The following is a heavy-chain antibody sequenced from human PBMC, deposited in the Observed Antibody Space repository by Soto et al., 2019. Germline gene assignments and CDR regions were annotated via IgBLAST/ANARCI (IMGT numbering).Heavy chain of an antibody. V-gene: IGHV2-5*02. CDR2: IYWDDDK. Sequence: QITLKESGPTLVKPTQTLTLTCTFSGFSLSTSGVGVGWIRQPPGKALEWLALIYWDDDKRYSPSLKSRLTITKDTSKHQVVLTMTNMDPVDTATYYCAHLTYYSDSSGYYSRAEYFQHWGQGTLVTVSS. CDR3: AHLTYYSDSSGYYSRAEYFQH. D-gene: IGHD3-22*01. J-gene: IGHJ1*01. CDR1: GFSLSTSGVG.